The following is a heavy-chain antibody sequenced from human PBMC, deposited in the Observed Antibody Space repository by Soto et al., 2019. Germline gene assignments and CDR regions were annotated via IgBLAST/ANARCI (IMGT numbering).Heavy chain of an antibody. CDR2: ISGSGGTT. J-gene: IGHJ4*02. V-gene: IGHV3-23*01. D-gene: IGHD1-1*01. CDR3: AKQMGTWVDTAIDF. Sequence: EVQLLESGGAPVQSGGSLRLSCVASGFTFENYAMSWVRQAPGKGLEWVSAISGSGGTTYYSDSVKGRFTISRDNSKNTLYLQMHSLKAEDTAVYFCAKQMGTWVDTAIDFWGQGTQVTVSS. CDR1: GFTFENYA.